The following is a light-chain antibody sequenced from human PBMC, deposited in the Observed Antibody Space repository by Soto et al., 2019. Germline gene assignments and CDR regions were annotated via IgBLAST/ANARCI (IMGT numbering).Light chain of an antibody. V-gene: IGLV2-8*01. Sequence: QSVLTQPPSASGSPGQSVTISCTGNSSDVGNYNYVSWYQQHPGKAPKLMIYEVFKRPSGVPDRFSGSKSGNTASLTVSGLQAEDEADYYCSSYAGSNNYVFGTGTMVT. J-gene: IGLJ1*01. CDR3: SSYAGSNNYV. CDR2: EVF. CDR1: SSDVGNYNY.